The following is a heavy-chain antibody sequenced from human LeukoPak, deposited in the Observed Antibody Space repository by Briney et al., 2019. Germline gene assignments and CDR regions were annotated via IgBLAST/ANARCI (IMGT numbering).Heavy chain of an antibody. CDR1: GGSISNINW. D-gene: IGHD6-19*01. CDR2: IYHRGST. Sequence: SGTLSLTCDVSGGSISNINWWSWVRQPPGKGLEWIGEIYHRGSTNYNPSLKSRVTISVDKSKNQFFLKLSSVTAADTAVYYCALEVVAGNQPWGQGTLVTVSS. V-gene: IGHV4-4*02. J-gene: IGHJ1*01. CDR3: ALEVVAGNQP.